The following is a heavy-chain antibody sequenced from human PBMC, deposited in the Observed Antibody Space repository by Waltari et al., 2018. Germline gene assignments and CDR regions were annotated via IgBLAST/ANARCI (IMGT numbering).Heavy chain of an antibody. V-gene: IGHV4-59*08. CDR2: ISYNGRT. CDR3: ARLPDISGWPFDY. CDR1: TGSINSDY. Sequence: QVQLQESGPGLLKPSETLSLTCTVSTGSINSDYWTWIRQPPGKGREWIGYISYNGRTEYNPSLTSRVTLSIDTSKKHLSLNLNSVTAADTAVYYCARLPDISGWPFDYWGQGTLVTVSS. D-gene: IGHD6-25*01. J-gene: IGHJ4*02.